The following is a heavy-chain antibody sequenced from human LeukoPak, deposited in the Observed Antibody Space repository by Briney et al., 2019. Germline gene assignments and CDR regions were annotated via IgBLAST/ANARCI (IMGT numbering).Heavy chain of an antibody. CDR3: ARGETYYYHGMDV. V-gene: IGHV3-7*01. CDR1: GFTFSSHW. Sequence: GGSLRLSCAASGFTFSSHWMTWVRQAPGKGLEWVANIKRDGSETYYVDSLKGRFTISRDNARNSLYLQMNSLRAEDTAVYYCARGETYYYHGMDVWGQGTTVTVSS. J-gene: IGHJ6*02. CDR2: IKRDGSET.